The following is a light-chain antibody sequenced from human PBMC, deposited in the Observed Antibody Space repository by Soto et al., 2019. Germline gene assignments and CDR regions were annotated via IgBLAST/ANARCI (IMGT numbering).Light chain of an antibody. CDR1: QGVSANH. V-gene: IGKV3-20*01. Sequence: QSPGTLSLSPGERATLSCRASQGVSANHLTWYQQKPGQAPRLLMCGASTRATGIPDRFSGSGSGTDFTLTISRLEPEDFAVYFCQQYSRSPFTFGPGTKVDIK. CDR2: GAS. J-gene: IGKJ3*01. CDR3: QQYSRSPFT.